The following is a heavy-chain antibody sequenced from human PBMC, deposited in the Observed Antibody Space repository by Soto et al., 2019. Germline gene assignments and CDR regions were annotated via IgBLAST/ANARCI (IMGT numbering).Heavy chain of an antibody. Sequence: PGGSLRLSCAASGFTFSSYAMHWVRQAPGKGLEWVAVISYDGSNKYYADSVKGRFTISRDNSKNTLYLQMNSLRAEDTAVYYCARSGSGSFYYYYGMDVWGQGTTVTVSS. D-gene: IGHD3-10*01. CDR3: ARSGSGSFYYYYGMDV. J-gene: IGHJ6*02. V-gene: IGHV3-30-3*01. CDR1: GFTFSSYA. CDR2: ISYDGSNK.